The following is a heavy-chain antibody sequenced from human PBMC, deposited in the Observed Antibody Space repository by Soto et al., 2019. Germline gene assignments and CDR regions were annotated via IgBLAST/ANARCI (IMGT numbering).Heavy chain of an antibody. CDR3: ANTDGITGTNDY. V-gene: IGHV3-23*01. Sequence: GGSLRLSCAASGFTFSSYAMSWVRQAPGKGLEWVSAISGSGGSTYYADSVKGRFTISRDNSKNTLYLQMNSLRAEDTAVYYCANTDGITGTNDYWGQGTLVTVSS. CDR2: ISGSGGST. J-gene: IGHJ4*02. CDR1: GFTFSSYA. D-gene: IGHD1-20*01.